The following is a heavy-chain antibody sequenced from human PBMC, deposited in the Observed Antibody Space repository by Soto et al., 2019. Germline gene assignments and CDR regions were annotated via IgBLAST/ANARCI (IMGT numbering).Heavy chain of an antibody. J-gene: IGHJ6*04. Sequence: PGESLKISCKGSGYSFTSYWIGWVRQMPGKGLEWMGIIYPGDSDTRYSPSFQGQVTISADKSISTAYLQWSSLKASDTAMYYCARDVFFVNDTGWYDIDIWGKGTLVTVSS. CDR2: IYPGDSDT. CDR3: ARDVFFVNDTGWYDIDI. CDR1: GYSFTSYW. D-gene: IGHD2-8*02. V-gene: IGHV5-51*01.